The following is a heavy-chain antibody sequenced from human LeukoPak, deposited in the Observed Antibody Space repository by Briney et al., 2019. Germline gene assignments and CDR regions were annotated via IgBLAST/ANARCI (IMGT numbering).Heavy chain of an antibody. CDR1: GGTFSSYA. Sequence: ASVKVSCKASGGTFSSYAISWVRQAPGQGLEWMGGIIPIFGTANYAQKFQGRVTITTDESTSTAYMELSSLRSEDTAVYYCASPGGPKALDAFDIWGQGTMVTVSS. J-gene: IGHJ3*02. CDR3: ASPGGPKALDAFDI. V-gene: IGHV1-69*05. D-gene: IGHD3-10*01. CDR2: IIPIFGTA.